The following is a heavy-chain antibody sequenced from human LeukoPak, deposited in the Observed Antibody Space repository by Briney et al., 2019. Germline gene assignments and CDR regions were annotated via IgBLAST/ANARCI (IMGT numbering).Heavy chain of an antibody. V-gene: IGHV3-23*01. CDR1: GLTFSTHA. CDR3: AKVFDVWAGSYPPYYFDS. D-gene: IGHD3/OR15-3a*01. CDR2: IGDSGWST. Sequence: GGSLRLSCAASGLTFSTHAMTWVRQAPGKGLEWGSGIGDSGWSTYYADSVEGRFTISRDNSKNTLYLPMNSLGAEDTAVYYCAKVFDVWAGSYPPYYFDSWGQGSLVTVSS. J-gene: IGHJ4*02.